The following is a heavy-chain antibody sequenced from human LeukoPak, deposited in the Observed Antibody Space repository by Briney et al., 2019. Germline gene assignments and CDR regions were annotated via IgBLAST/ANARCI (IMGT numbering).Heavy chain of an antibody. CDR3: SRHDFDWLSYYFDY. CDR1: GFTFSSYA. CDR2: ISGSGGST. D-gene: IGHD3-9*01. J-gene: IGHJ4*02. V-gene: IGHV3-23*01. Sequence: PGGSLRLPCAASGFTFSSYAMSWVRQAPGKGLEWVSAISGSGGSTYYADSVKGRFTISRDNSKNTLYLQMNSLRAEDTAVYYCSRHDFDWLSYYFDYWGQGTLVTVSS.